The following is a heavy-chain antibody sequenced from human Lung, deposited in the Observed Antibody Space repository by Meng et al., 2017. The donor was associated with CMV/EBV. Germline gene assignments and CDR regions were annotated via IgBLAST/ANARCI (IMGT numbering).Heavy chain of an antibody. CDR3: AKDSFYASGSYYNYPYYLDX. D-gene: IGHD3-10*01. J-gene: IGHJ4*02. Sequence: SCAASGFNFDGYAMHWVRQAPGKGLEWVSSINWNSGSVGYGDSVKGRFTISRDNAKSSLYLQMNSLRAEDTALYFCAKDSFYASGSYYNYPYYLDXWGQXTLGTVS. V-gene: IGHV3-9*01. CDR2: INWNSGSV. CDR1: GFNFDGYA.